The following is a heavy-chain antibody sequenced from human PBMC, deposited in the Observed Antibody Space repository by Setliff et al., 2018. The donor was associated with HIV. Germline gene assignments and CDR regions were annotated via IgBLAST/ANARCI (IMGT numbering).Heavy chain of an antibody. CDR1: GDSISSHS. CDR3: ARGQGCGGGCHYAFEM. V-gene: IGHV4-59*11. J-gene: IGHJ3*02. D-gene: IGHD2-21*02. CDR2: IDYSGRT. Sequence: PSETLSLTCNVSGDSISSHSWTWIRQPPGKGLEWIGSIDYSGRTDKKTSLKSRLRMSIDTSKNQFYVNLFSVTAADTAIYYCARGQGCGGGCHYAFEMWGQGTMVTVSS.